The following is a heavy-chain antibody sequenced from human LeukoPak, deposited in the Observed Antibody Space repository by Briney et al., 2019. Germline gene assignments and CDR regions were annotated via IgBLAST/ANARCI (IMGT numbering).Heavy chain of an antibody. CDR3: ARSASSDGYNYISGMDV. CDR2: IYPGDSDT. D-gene: IGHD5-24*01. J-gene: IGHJ6*04. Sequence: GESLKISCKGSGYSFTSYWIGWVRQMPGKGQEWTGIIYPGDSDTRYSPSFQGQVTISADKSISTAHLQWSSLKASDTAMYYCARSASSDGYNYISGMDVWGKGTTVTVSS. V-gene: IGHV5-51*01. CDR1: GYSFTSYW.